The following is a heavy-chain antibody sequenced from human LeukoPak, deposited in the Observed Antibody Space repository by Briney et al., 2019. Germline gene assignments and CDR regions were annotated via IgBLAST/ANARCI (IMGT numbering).Heavy chain of an antibody. V-gene: IGHV4-38-2*02. CDR3: ARGPPDY. CDR1: GGSISSYY. Sequence: SETLSLTCTVSGGSISSYYWSWIRQPPGKGLEWIGSIYHSGSTYYNPSLKSRVTISVDTSKNQFSLKLSSVTAADTAVYYCARGPPDYWGQGTRVTVSS. CDR2: IYHSGST. J-gene: IGHJ4*02.